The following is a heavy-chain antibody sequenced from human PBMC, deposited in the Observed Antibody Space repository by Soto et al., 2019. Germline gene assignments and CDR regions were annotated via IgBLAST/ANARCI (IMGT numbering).Heavy chain of an antibody. V-gene: IGHV3-23*01. J-gene: IGHJ4*02. CDR1: GFTFNNYA. D-gene: IGHD1-7*01. CDR3: AKDRNYPRDQFHN. CDR2: ISANGQGI. Sequence: LRLSCAASGFTFNNYAMSWVRQAPGKGLEWVSAISANGQGIYYADSVKGRFIISRDSSKNTVFLHMDSLTAEDTAVYYCAKDRNYPRDQFHNWGQGTLVTV.